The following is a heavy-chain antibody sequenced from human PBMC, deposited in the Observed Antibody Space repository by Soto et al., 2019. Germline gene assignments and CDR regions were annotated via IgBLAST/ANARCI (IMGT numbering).Heavy chain of an antibody. J-gene: IGHJ4*02. CDR3: ARGQEVGAHFFDS. Sequence: GSLRLSCEASGFTFSGFDMHWVRQPTGKGLEWVSTIGTAGDTYYAVSVKGRFTISRDNAKNSLSLQMNSLRAGDTAVYFCARGQEVGAHFFDSWGQGTQVTVSS. D-gene: IGHD2-15*01. CDR1: GFTFSGFD. CDR2: IGTAGDT. V-gene: IGHV3-13*01.